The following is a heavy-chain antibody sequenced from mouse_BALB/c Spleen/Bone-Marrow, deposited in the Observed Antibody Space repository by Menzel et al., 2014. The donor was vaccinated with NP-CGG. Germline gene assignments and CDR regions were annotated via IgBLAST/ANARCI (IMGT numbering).Heavy chain of an antibody. D-gene: IGHD3-1*01. CDR1: GYTFSNYW. J-gene: IGHJ2*01. CDR3: TTLARTNFDY. V-gene: IGHV1-5*01. Sequence: EVQLVESGTVLARPGAAVKMSCKASGYTFSNYWMHWVKQRPGQGLEWIGTIYPGNSDTTYNQKFKGKAKLTAVTSTSTAYMDLSSLTNEDSAVYYCTTLARTNFDYWGQGTTLTVSS. CDR2: IYPGNSDT.